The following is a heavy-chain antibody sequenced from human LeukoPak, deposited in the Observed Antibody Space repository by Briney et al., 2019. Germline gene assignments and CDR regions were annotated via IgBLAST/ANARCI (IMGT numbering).Heavy chain of an antibody. CDR1: GGSFTEYH. D-gene: IGHD5/OR15-5a*01. J-gene: IGHJ3*02. CDR3: ARERRVEVSARQTVAFDM. Sequence: KPSETLSLTCAVYGGSFTEYHWSLIRQPPGKSLEWIGEIDYTGRTHYNPSLTSRVTISIDMSERQFSLRLTSVTAADTAVYYCARERRVEVSARQTVAFDMWAQGTMVIVSS. CDR2: IDYTGRT. V-gene: IGHV4-34*01.